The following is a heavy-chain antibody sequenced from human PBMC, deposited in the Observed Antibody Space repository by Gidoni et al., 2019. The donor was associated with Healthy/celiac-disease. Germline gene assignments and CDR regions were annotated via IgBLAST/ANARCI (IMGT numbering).Heavy chain of an antibody. J-gene: IGHJ6*02. CDR3: AKDMEGQYSSSWYSSYYYYGMDV. CDR1: GFTFGSYG. CDR2: ISYDGSNK. V-gene: IGHV3-30*18. Sequence: QVQLVECGGGGVQPGRSLRLSCAASGFTFGSYGMHWVRQAPGKWLEWVAVISYDGSNKYYADSVKGRFTISRDNSKNTLYLQMNSLRAEDTAVYYCAKDMEGQYSSSWYSSYYYYGMDVWGQGTTVTVSS. D-gene: IGHD6-13*01.